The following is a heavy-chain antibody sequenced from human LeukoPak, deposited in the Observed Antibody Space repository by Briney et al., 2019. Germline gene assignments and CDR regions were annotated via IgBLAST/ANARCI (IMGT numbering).Heavy chain of an antibody. CDR3: ASLARYYYGSGWPSIDY. J-gene: IGHJ4*02. D-gene: IGHD3-10*01. CDR2: IYYSGST. V-gene: IGHV4-59*01. Sequence: PSETLSLTCAVYGGSFSGYYWSWIRQPPGKGLEWIGYIYYSGSTNYNPSLKSRVTISVDTSKNQFSLKLSSVTAADTAVYYCASLARYYYGSGWPSIDYWGQGTLVTVSS. CDR1: GGSFSGYY.